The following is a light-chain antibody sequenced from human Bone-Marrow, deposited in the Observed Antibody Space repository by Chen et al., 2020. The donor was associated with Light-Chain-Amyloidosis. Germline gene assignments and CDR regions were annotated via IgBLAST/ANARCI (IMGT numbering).Light chain of an antibody. V-gene: IGKV3-20*01. J-gene: IGKJ2*01. CDR1: QSVSTSY. Sequence: EIVLTQSPGTLPLSPGERATLSCRASQSVSTSYLAWYQQKPGQAPRLLIYGASSRATGIPDRFSGSGDGTDFTLTISRLEPEDFAVYYCQQYGSSLYTFGQGTKLEIK. CDR2: GAS. CDR3: QQYGSSLYT.